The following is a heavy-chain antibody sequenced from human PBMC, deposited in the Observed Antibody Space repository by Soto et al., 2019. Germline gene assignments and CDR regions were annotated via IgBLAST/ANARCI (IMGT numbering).Heavy chain of an antibody. J-gene: IGHJ6*02. V-gene: IGHV4-39*01. D-gene: IGHD3-10*01. CDR2: IYYSGST. Sequence: SETLSLTCTVSGGSISSSSYYWGWIRQPPGKGLEWIGSIYYSGSTYYNPSLKSRVTISVDTSKNQFSLKLSSVTAADTAVYYCARRMVRGVLGNYYGMDVWGQGTTVTVSS. CDR3: ARRMVRGVLGNYYGMDV. CDR1: GGSISSSSYY.